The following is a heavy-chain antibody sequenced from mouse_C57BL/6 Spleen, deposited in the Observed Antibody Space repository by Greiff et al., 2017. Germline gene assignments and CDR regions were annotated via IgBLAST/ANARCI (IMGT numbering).Heavy chain of an antibody. Sequence: QVHVKQSGAGLVRPGSSLKLSCTASGYTFTSYWMDWVQQRPGQGLEWIGNIYPSDSETHYHQKFKDKATLTVDKSSSTTYMQLSSLTSKDSAVYYYARGENDGPDYWGQGTTLTVSS. CDR1: GYTFTSYW. CDR3: ARGENDGPDY. CDR2: IYPSDSET. V-gene: IGHV1-61*01. J-gene: IGHJ2*01. D-gene: IGHD2-3*01.